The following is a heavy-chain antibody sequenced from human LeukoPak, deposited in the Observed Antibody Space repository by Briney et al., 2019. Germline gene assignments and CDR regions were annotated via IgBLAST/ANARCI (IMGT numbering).Heavy chain of an antibody. V-gene: IGHV3-20*04. J-gene: IGHJ4*02. CDR2: INWNGGST. CDR3: ARAGNRAYFDY. D-gene: IGHD1/OR15-1a*01. Sequence: RSGGSLRLSCAASGFTFDDYGMSWVRHAPGKGLEWVSGINWNGGSTGYADSVKGRFTISRDNAKNSLYLQMNSLRAEDTALYYCARAGNRAYFDYWGQGTLVTVSS. CDR1: GFTFDDYG.